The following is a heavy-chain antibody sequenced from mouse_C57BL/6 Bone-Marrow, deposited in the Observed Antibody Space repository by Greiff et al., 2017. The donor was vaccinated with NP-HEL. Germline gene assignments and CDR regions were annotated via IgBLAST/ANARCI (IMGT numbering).Heavy chain of an antibody. CDR3: TTSSYYSNPRGAWFAY. D-gene: IGHD2-5*01. CDR2: IDPENGDT. V-gene: IGHV14-4*01. J-gene: IGHJ3*01. CDR1: GFNIKDDY. Sequence: EVQLVESGAELVRPGASVKLSCTASGFNIKDDYMHWVKQRPEQGLEWIGWIDPENGDTEYASKFQGKATITADTSSNTAYLQLSSLTSEDTAVYYCTTSSYYSNPRGAWFAYWGQGTLVTVSA.